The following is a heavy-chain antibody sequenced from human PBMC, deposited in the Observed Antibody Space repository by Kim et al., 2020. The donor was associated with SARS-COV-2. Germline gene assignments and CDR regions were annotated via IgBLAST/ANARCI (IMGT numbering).Heavy chain of an antibody. CDR3: ARARIAAAGTGYWYFDL. D-gene: IGHD6-13*01. V-gene: IGHV3-66*01. J-gene: IGHJ2*01. Sequence: VKGRFTISRDNSKNTLYLQMNSLRAEDTAVYYCARARIAAAGTGYWYFDLWGRGTLVTVSS.